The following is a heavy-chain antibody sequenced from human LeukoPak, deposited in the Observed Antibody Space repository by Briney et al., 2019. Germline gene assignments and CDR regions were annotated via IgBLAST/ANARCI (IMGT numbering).Heavy chain of an antibody. D-gene: IGHD3-10*01. J-gene: IGHJ4*02. V-gene: IGHV3-73*01. Sequence: GGSLRLSCAASGFTFSGSAMHWVRQASGKGLEWVGRIRSKANSYATAYAASVKGKFTISRDDSKNTAYLQMNSLKTEDTAVYYCYASGSGTYYFDYWGQGTLVTVSS. CDR3: YASGSGTYYFDY. CDR2: IRSKANSYAT. CDR1: GFTFSGSA.